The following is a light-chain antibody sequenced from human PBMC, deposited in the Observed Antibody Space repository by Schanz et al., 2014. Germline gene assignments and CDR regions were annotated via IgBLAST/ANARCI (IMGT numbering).Light chain of an antibody. J-gene: IGLJ3*02. Sequence: PVLTQSSSASASLGSSVKLTCTLSSGHSGYVVAWHQQHPGKAPRFLLRLEHTGNYNKGSGLPDRFSGSSSGADRYLTISNLQFEDEAEYYCETWDTNTQVFGGGTKLTVL. V-gene: IGLV4-60*02. CDR3: ETWDTNTQV. CDR1: SGHSGYV. CDR2: LEHTGNY.